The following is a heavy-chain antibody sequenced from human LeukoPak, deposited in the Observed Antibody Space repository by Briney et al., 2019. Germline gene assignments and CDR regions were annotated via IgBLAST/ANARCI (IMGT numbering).Heavy chain of an antibody. CDR2: INHSGST. CDR1: GGSFSGYY. CDR3: ARVVGATNYYYYGMDV. V-gene: IGHV4-34*01. J-gene: IGHJ6*02. Sequence: PETLSLTCAVYGGSFSGYYWSWIRQPPGKGLEWIGEINHSGSTNYNPSLKSRVTISVDTSKNQFSLKLGSVTAADTAVYYCARVVGATNYYYYGMDVWGQGTTVTVSS. D-gene: IGHD1-26*01.